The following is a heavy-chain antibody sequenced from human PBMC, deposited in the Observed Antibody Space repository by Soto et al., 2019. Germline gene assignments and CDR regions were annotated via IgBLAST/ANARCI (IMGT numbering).Heavy chain of an antibody. J-gene: IGHJ4*02. Sequence: PGGSLRLSCAASGFIFSNYGMHWVRQAPGKGLEWVSYISCSSYTIYYADSVKGRFTISRDSAKNSLYLQMNSLRDEDTAVYYCARVSSGHDCWGQGTLVTVSS. D-gene: IGHD6-19*01. CDR3: ARVSSGHDC. CDR1: GFIFSNYG. CDR2: ISCSSYTI. V-gene: IGHV3-48*02.